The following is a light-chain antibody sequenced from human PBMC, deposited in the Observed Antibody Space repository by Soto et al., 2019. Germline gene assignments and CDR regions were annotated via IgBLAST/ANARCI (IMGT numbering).Light chain of an antibody. J-gene: IGKJ5*01. Sequence: AIRMTQSPSSFSASTGDRVTITCRASQGISSYLAWYQQKPGKAPKLLIYAASTLQSGVPSRFSGSGSGTDFTLTISCLQSEDFATYYCQQYYSYPISFGQGRR. V-gene: IGKV1-8*01. CDR1: QGISSY. CDR3: QQYYSYPIS. CDR2: AAS.